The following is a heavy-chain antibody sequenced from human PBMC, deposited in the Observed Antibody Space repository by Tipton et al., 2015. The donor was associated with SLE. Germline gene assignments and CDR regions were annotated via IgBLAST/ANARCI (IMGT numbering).Heavy chain of an antibody. D-gene: IGHD3-3*01. J-gene: IGHJ4*02. Sequence: TLSLTCTVSGASLSSFFWAWIRQPPGKGLEWIGEINHSGNTNFNPSLGSRVTVSVDTSNNQFSLRRSSVTAADTATYYCARGGLFWSPSLVAANYFDSWGQGTLVTVSS. CDR1: GASLSSFF. CDR2: INHSGNT. V-gene: IGHV4-34*01. CDR3: ARGGLFWSPSLVAANYFDS.